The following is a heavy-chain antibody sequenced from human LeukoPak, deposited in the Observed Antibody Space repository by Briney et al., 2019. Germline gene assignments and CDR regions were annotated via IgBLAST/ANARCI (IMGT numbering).Heavy chain of an antibody. CDR3: ATIVAARDSGDY. V-gene: IGHV1-24*01. Sequence: ASVKVSCKVSGYTLTESSMHWVRQAPGKGLEWMGGFDPEDGETIYAQKFQGRVTMTEDTSTDTAYMELSSLRSEDTAVYYCATIVAARDSGDYWGQGTLVTVSS. D-gene: IGHD2-15*01. CDR1: GYTLTESS. J-gene: IGHJ4*02. CDR2: FDPEDGET.